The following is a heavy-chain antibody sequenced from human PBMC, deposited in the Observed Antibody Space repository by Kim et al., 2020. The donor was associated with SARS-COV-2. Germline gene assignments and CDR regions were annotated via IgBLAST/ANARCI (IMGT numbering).Heavy chain of an antibody. J-gene: IGHJ3*02. Sequence: SETLSLTCTVSGGSISSSSYYWGWIRQPPGKGLERIGSIYYSGSTYYNPSLKSRVTISVDTSKNQFSLKLSSVTAADTAVYYCARRPITMIVVSKGAFDIWGQGTMVTVSS. D-gene: IGHD3-22*01. V-gene: IGHV4-39*01. CDR1: GGSISSSSYY. CDR3: ARRPITMIVVSKGAFDI. CDR2: IYYSGST.